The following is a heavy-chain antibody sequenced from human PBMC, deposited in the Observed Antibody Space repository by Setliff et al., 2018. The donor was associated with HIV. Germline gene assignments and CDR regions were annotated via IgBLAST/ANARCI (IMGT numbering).Heavy chain of an antibody. CDR3: ATGPLERPAGAYYMDV. D-gene: IGHD1-1*01. CDR2: FDPADGEA. CDR1: GNTLTELS. Sequence: ASVKVSCKVSGNTLTELSMHWVRQTPGKGLEWLGSFDPADGEAVYTEKLQGRVTMTEDTSIDTAYMELSSLRSEDTAVCYCATGPLERPAGAYYMDVWGTGTTVTVSS. V-gene: IGHV1-24*01. J-gene: IGHJ6*03.